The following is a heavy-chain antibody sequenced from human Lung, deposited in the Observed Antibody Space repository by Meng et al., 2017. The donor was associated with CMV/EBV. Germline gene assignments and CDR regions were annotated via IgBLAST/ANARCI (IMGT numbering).Heavy chain of an antibody. D-gene: IGHD6-19*01. Sequence: GESXKISCAASGFTFSDARMNWVRQAPGKGLEWVGRIKSKTDGGTTDYAASVKGRFTISRDDSKNTLSLQMNSLKTEDTAVYFCSTGGYSSGGDGWGQGTLVTVSS. CDR2: IKSKTDGGTT. J-gene: IGHJ1*01. CDR1: GFTFSDAR. V-gene: IGHV3-15*05. CDR3: STGGYSSGGDG.